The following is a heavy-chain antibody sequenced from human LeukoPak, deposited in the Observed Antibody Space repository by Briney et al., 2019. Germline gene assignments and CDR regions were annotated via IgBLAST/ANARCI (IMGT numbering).Heavy chain of an antibody. Sequence: PGGSLRLSCAASGFTFSSYAMSWVRQAPGKGLEWVSAISGSGGSTYYADSVKGRFTVSRDNANNSLYLQMNSLRAEDTAVYYCARASPAPKWGQGTLVTVSS. CDR3: ARASPAPK. J-gene: IGHJ4*02. CDR2: ISGSGGST. D-gene: IGHD2-2*01. V-gene: IGHV3-23*01. CDR1: GFTFSSYA.